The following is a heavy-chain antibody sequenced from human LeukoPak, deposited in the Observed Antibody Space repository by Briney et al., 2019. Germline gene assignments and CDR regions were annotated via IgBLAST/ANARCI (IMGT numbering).Heavy chain of an antibody. CDR3: ARGRVAVAGTSFFDY. Sequence: SETLSLTCTVSGYSISSGYYWGWIRQPPGKGLEWIGSIYRSGSTYYNPSLKSRVTISVDTSKNQFSLKLSSVTAADTAVYYCARGRVAVAGTSFFDYWGQGTLVTVSS. J-gene: IGHJ4*02. D-gene: IGHD6-19*01. V-gene: IGHV4-38-2*02. CDR2: IYRSGST. CDR1: GYSISSGYY.